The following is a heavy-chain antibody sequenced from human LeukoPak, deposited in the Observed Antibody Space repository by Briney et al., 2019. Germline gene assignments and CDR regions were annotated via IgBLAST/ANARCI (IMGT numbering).Heavy chain of an antibody. J-gene: IGHJ6*02. CDR1: GGSISSYY. CDR2: IYYSGST. V-gene: IGHV4-59*08. Sequence: PSETLSLTCTVSGGSISSYYRSWIRQPPGKGLEWIGYIYYSGSTNYNPSLKSRVTISVDTSKNQFSLKLSSVTAADTAVYYCARLRSGYCSSTSCYYYYGMDVWGQGTTVTVSS. CDR3: ARLRSGYCSSTSCYYYYGMDV. D-gene: IGHD2-2*01.